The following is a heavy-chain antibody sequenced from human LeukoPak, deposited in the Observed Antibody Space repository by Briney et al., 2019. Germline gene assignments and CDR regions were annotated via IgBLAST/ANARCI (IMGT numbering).Heavy chain of an antibody. CDR1: GGSMRNYY. CDR2: TYDSGSS. D-gene: IGHD2-2*01. Sequence: SETLSLTRAVSGGSMRNYYWSWIRPPPGKGLEWIGYTYDSGSSSYNPSLRSRVSISIDTSKNQFSLNLSSVTAADTAVYYCARGWASSWYYFDFWGQGTLVTVSS. CDR3: ARGWASSWYYFDF. J-gene: IGHJ4*02. V-gene: IGHV4-59*01.